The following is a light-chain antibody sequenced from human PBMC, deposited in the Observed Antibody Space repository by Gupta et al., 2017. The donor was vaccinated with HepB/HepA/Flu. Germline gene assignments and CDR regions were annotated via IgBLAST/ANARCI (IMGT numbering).Light chain of an antibody. CDR3: QHRFNSPT. Sequence: EIVLTRSPATLSLSPGERATLSCRASQSVSSYLAWYQQKPGQAPRLLIYDASNRATGIPARFSGSGSGTDFTLTISSLEPEDFAVYYCQHRFNSPTFGGGTKVEI. CDR2: DAS. J-gene: IGKJ4*01. V-gene: IGKV3-11*01. CDR1: QSVSSY.